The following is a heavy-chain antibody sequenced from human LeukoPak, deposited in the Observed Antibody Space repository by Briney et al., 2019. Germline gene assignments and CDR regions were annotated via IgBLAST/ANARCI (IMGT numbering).Heavy chain of an antibody. Sequence: PGGSLRLSCAASGFTFISYSMNWVRQAPGKGLEWVSSISNSSPNIYYADSVKGRFTISRDNAKNTLYLQMNSLRAEDTAVYYCTRVRWGGLYYFDYCGQGTLVTVSS. CDR3: TRVRWGGLYYFDY. CDR1: GFTFISYS. J-gene: IGHJ4*02. CDR2: ISNSSPNI. D-gene: IGHD3-16*01. V-gene: IGHV3-21*01.